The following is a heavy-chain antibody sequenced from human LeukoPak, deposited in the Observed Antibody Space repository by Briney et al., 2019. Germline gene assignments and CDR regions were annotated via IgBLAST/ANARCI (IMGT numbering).Heavy chain of an antibody. CDR1: SDSISSYY. J-gene: IGHJ4*02. V-gene: IGHV4-59*01. Sequence: SETLSLTCTVASDSISSYYWSWIRQPPGKGLEWIGYIHNSGSTMYNPSLKSRLAMSLDTSKNQFSLNLNSVTAADTAVYYCARGIRGAADYWGQGTLVTVSS. D-gene: IGHD3-16*01. CDR3: ARGIRGAADY. CDR2: IHNSGST.